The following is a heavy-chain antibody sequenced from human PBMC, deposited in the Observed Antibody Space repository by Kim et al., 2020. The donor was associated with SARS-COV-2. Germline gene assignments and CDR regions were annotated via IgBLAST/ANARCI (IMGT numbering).Heavy chain of an antibody. CDR1: GYSFTSYW. CDR3: AKLPDYGGNSEGFFDY. J-gene: IGHJ4*02. CDR2: IYPGDSDT. Sequence: GESLKISCKGSGYSFTSYWIGWVRQMPGKGLEWMGIIYPGDSDTRYSPSFQGQVTISADKSISTAYLQWSSLKASDTAMYYCAKLPDYGGNSEGFFDYWGQGTLVTVSS. V-gene: IGHV5-51*01. D-gene: IGHD4-17*01.